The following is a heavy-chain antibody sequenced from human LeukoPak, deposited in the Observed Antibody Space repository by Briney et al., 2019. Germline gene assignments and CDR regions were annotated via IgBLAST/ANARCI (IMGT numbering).Heavy chain of an antibody. CDR2: ISAYNGHT. D-gene: IGHD3-22*01. J-gene: IGHJ3*02. CDR3: ARDGHRRYHYDSSGREDAFDI. V-gene: IGHV1-18*01. Sequence: ASMKVSCKASGYTFTNYGISWVRQAPGQGLEWMGWISAYNGHTKYAQKVQGRVTMTRDTSTSTAYMELRSLRSDDTAVYYCARDGHRRYHYDSSGREDAFDIWGQGTMVTVSS. CDR1: GYTFTNYG.